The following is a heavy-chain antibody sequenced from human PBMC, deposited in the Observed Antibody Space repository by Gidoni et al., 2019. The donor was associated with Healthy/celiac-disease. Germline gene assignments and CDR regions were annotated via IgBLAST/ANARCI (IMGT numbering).Heavy chain of an antibody. Sequence: QVQLQPSAPGLVKHSQTLSLTCAISGDSVSSNSAAWNLIRQSPSRGLEWRGRTYERSKGYNDYEVSVKSRITINPDTYKNQFSLQLNSVTPEDTAVYYCARAPSGPSGWYWDYWGQGTLVTVSS. J-gene: IGHJ4*02. CDR1: GDSVSSNSAA. CDR3: ARAPSGPSGWYWDY. D-gene: IGHD6-13*01. CDR2: TYERSKGYN. V-gene: IGHV6-1*01.